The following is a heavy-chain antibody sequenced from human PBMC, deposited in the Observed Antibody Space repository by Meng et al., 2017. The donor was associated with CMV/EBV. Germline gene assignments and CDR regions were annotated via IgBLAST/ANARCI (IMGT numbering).Heavy chain of an antibody. J-gene: IGHJ6*02. CDR2: IRYDGSKR. D-gene: IGHD4-17*01. Sequence: GGSLRLSCAASGFTFSSYGMHWVRQAPGKGLDWVAFIRYDGSKRYYADSVKGRFTISRDNSKNTLYLQMNSLRPEDTAVYYCAKDAPSYGVSPSYYYYGMDVWGQGTTVTVSS. V-gene: IGHV3-30*02. CDR1: GFTFSSYG. CDR3: AKDAPSYGVSPSYYYYGMDV.